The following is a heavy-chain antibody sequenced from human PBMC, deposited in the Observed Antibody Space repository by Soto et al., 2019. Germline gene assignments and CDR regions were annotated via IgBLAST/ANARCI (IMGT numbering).Heavy chain of an antibody. Sequence: PGWSLRLSCASSVFTFSSYAMSWVRQAPGKGLEWVSAISGSGGSTYYADSVKGRFTISRDNSKNTLYLQMNSLRAEDTAVYYCANNHYYDSSGYYAHFDYWGQGTLVTVSS. CDR3: ANNHYYDSSGYYAHFDY. CDR1: VFTFSSYA. V-gene: IGHV3-23*01. D-gene: IGHD3-22*01. J-gene: IGHJ4*02. CDR2: ISGSGGST.